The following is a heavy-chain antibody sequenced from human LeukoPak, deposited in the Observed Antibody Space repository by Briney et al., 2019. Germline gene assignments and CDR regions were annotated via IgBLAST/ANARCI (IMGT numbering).Heavy chain of an antibody. CDR3: ARDSSGVDHDFDY. D-gene: IGHD1-26*01. CDR2: ISWNSGSI. J-gene: IGHJ4*02. CDR1: GFPLDDYA. V-gene: IGHV3-9*01. Sequence: PGGSLRLSCAASGFPLDDYAMHWVRQAPGKGLEWVSGISWNSGSIGYADSVKGRFTISRDNAKNSLYLQMNSLRAEDTAVYYCARDSSGVDHDFDYWGQGTLVTVSS.